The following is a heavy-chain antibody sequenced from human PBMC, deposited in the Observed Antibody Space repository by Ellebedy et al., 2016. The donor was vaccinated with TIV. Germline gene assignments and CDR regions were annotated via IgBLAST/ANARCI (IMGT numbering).Heavy chain of an antibody. J-gene: IGHJ4*02. Sequence: GESLKISCAASGFTFSFYGMHWVRQAPGEGLEWVAVIWYDGSNEYYADSVKGRFIISRDNSKNTLYLQMNSLRVEDTAVYYCARSTRMGTTGAYFGKWGQGTLGAVSS. D-gene: IGHD1-1*01. CDR3: ARSTRMGTTGAYFGK. V-gene: IGHV3-33*01. CDR2: IWYDGSNE. CDR1: GFTFSFYG.